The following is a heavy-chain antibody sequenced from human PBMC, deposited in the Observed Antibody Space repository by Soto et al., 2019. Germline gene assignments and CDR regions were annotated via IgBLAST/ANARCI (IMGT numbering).Heavy chain of an antibody. CDR2: ISGSGGST. Sequence: GGSLRLSCAASGFTFSSYAMSWVRQAPGKGLEWVSAISGSGGSTYYADSVKGRFTISRDNSKNTLYLQMNSLRAEDTAVYYCAKEFSPGWVVVVVAATLGDFDYWGQGTLVTVSS. CDR3: AKEFSPGWVVVVVAATLGDFDY. CDR1: GFTFSSYA. J-gene: IGHJ4*02. D-gene: IGHD2-15*01. V-gene: IGHV3-23*01.